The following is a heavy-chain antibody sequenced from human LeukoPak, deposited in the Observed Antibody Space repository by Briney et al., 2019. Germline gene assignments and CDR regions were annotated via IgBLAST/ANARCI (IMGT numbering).Heavy chain of an antibody. V-gene: IGHV4-59*01. CDR3: ARSLAYYDFWSGNSVFYYYYMDV. CDR2: IYYSGST. CDR1: GGSISSYY. Sequence: PSETLSLTCTVSGGSISSYYWSWIRQPPGKGLEWIGYIYYSGSTNYNPSLKSRVTISVDTSKNQFSLKLSSVTAADTAVYYCARSLAYYDFWSGNSVFYYYYMDVWGKGTTVTVSS. J-gene: IGHJ6*03. D-gene: IGHD3-3*01.